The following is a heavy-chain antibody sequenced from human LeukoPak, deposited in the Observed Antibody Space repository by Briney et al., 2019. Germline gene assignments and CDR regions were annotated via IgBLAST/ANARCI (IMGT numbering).Heavy chain of an antibody. J-gene: IGHJ4*02. CDR2: IYYSGST. D-gene: IGHD3-10*01. V-gene: IGHV4-61*08. Sequence: SETLSLTCTVSGGSISSGGYYWSWIRQHPGKGLEWIGYIYYSGSTNYDPSLKSRVTISVDTSKTQFSLNLSSVTAADTAVYYCAREAFYGSVDYWGQGTLVTVSS. CDR1: GGSISSGGYY. CDR3: AREAFYGSVDY.